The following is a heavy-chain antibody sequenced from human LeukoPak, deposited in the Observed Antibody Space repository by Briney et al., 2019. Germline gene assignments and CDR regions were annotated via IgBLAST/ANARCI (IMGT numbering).Heavy chain of an antibody. Sequence: GESLKISCKGSGYSFISYWIGWVRQMPGKGLEWMGIIYPGDSDTRYSPSFQGQVTISADKSISTAYLQWSSLKASDTAMYYCARQSADYYDSSGYYDYWGQGTLVTVSS. CDR1: GYSFISYW. V-gene: IGHV5-51*01. CDR2: IYPGDSDT. D-gene: IGHD3-22*01. J-gene: IGHJ4*02. CDR3: ARQSADYYDSSGYYDY.